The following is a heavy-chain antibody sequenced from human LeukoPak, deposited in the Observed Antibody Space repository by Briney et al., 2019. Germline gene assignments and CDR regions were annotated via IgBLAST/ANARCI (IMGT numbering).Heavy chain of an antibody. J-gene: IGHJ4*02. CDR3: ARDMYYGDYEIDY. CDR2: ITSSSSTI. Sequence: VGSLRLSCAAPGFTFSSYNMNWVPQAPWKGLEWVSYITSSSSTIYYADSVKGRFTISRDNAKNSLFLQMNSLRDEDTAVYYCARDMYYGDYEIDYWGQGTLVTVSS. D-gene: IGHD4-17*01. CDR1: GFTFSSYN. V-gene: IGHV3-48*02.